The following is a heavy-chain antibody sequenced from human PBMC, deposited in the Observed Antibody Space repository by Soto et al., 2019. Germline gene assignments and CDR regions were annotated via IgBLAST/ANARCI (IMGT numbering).Heavy chain of an antibody. CDR1: GGSISSGGYY. D-gene: IGHD4-17*01. V-gene: IGHV4-31*03. CDR3: ARGGPGYGDPNNWFDP. J-gene: IGHJ5*02. CDR2: IYYSGST. Sequence: TSETLSLTCTVSGGSISSGGYYWSWIRQHPGKGLEWIGYIYYSGSTYYNPSLKSRVTISVDTSKNQFSLKLSSVTAADTAVYYCARGGPGYGDPNNWFDPWGQGTLVTVSS.